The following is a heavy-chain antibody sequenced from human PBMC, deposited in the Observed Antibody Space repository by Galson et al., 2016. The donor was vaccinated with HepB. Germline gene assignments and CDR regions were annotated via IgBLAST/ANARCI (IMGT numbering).Heavy chain of an antibody. CDR1: GFTFSCYW. CDR3: ARRDDYNSRAFDS. J-gene: IGHJ4*02. V-gene: IGHV3-74*01. D-gene: IGHD5-24*01. Sequence: SLRLSCAASGFTFSCYWMHWVRQAPGKGLVWVSRINSDGSSTSYADSVKGRFTISRDNAKKTLYLQMNSLRGEDTAVYYCARRDDYNSRAFDSWGQGTLVTVSS. CDR2: INSDGSST.